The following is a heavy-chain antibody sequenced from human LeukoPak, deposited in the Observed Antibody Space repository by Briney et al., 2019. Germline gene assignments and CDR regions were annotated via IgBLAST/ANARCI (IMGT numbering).Heavy chain of an antibody. CDR3: AKDSAFGRTEKPYYYYYYGMDV. Sequence: PGGSLRLSCAASGFTFSSYAMHWVRQAPGKGLEWVAVISYDGSNKYYADSVKGRFTISRDNSKNTLYLQMNSLRAEDTAVYYCAKDSAFGRTEKPYYYYYYGMDVWGQGTTVTVSS. V-gene: IGHV3-30-3*01. D-gene: IGHD3-10*01. J-gene: IGHJ6*02. CDR1: GFTFSSYA. CDR2: ISYDGSNK.